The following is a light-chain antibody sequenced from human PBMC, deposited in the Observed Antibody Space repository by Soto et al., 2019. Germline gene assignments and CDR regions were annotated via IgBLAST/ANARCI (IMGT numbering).Light chain of an antibody. J-gene: IGKJ4*01. CDR3: QQADTFPLT. Sequence: DIQMTQSPSSVSASVGDRVTITCRASQGISRWVAWYQQKPGKAPNLLIYGASSLQSGVPSRFSGSGSGTDFTLTISSLQPEDFTTYYCQQADTFPLTFGGGTKVEIK. V-gene: IGKV1-12*01. CDR1: QGISRW. CDR2: GAS.